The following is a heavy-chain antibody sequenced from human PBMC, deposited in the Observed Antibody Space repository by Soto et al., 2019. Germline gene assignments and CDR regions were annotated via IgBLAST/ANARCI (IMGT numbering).Heavy chain of an antibody. CDR1: GFTFSSYW. Sequence: EVQLVESGGGLVQPGGSLRLSCAASGFTFSSYWMHWVRQAPGKGLVWVSRINSDGSSTSYADSVKGRFTISRDNAKNTLYLQMKSLRAEDTAVYYCARARNDLRRPRDYYYNYMDVWGKGTTVTVSS. CDR3: ARARNDLRRPRDYYYNYMDV. CDR2: INSDGSST. J-gene: IGHJ6*03. D-gene: IGHD1-1*01. V-gene: IGHV3-74*01.